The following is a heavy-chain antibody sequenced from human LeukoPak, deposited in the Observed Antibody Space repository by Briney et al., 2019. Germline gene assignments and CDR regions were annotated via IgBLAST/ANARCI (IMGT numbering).Heavy chain of an antibody. V-gene: IGHV3-21*01. Sequence: PGGSLRLSCAASGFTFSSYSMNWVRQAPGKGLEWVSSISSSSSYIYYADSVKGRFTISRDNAKNSLYLQMNSLRAEDTAVYYCATEIYCSSTSCAMGWGQGTLVTVSS. CDR1: GFTFSSYS. J-gene: IGHJ4*02. CDR3: ATEIYCSSTSCAMG. CDR2: ISSSSSYI. D-gene: IGHD2-2*01.